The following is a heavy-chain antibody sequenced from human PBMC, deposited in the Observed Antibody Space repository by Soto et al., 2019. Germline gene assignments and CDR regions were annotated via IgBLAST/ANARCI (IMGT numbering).Heavy chain of an antibody. J-gene: IGHJ4*02. Sequence: EVQLVESGGGLVQPGGSLRLSCATSGFTFSNYWMHWVRQAPGKGPVWVSRINEDESNTNYADSVKGRFTISRDNAKNTLYLQMNSLRAEDMAVYYCARGLFLDYWGQGTRVTVSS. CDR1: GFTFSNYW. CDR3: ARGLFLDY. CDR2: INEDESNT. V-gene: IGHV3-74*01. D-gene: IGHD3-3*01.